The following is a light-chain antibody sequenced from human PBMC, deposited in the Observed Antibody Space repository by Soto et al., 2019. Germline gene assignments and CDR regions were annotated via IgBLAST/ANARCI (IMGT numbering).Light chain of an antibody. J-gene: IGLJ2*01. Sequence: QSVLTQPPSVSAAPGQKVIISCSGSSSNIGNNYVSWYQQLPGTAPRLLIYDANKRPSEIPDRFSGSKSATSATLGITGLQTGDEADYYCGAWDTSLSGVVFGGVTKVTVL. V-gene: IGLV1-51*01. CDR3: GAWDTSLSGVV. CDR2: DAN. CDR1: SSNIGNNY.